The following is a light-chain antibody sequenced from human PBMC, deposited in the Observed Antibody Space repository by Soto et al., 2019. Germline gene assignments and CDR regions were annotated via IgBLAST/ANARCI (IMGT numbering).Light chain of an antibody. CDR3: QQLNGYPLFT. Sequence: IQLTQSPSSLSAAVGDRVTIACRASQGISSYLAWYQQKVGKAPKLLIYAASTLQSGVPSRFSGSGSGTDFTLTINSLQPEDFATYYCQQLNGYPLFTFGPGTKVHI. J-gene: IGKJ3*01. CDR1: QGISSY. V-gene: IGKV1-9*01. CDR2: AAS.